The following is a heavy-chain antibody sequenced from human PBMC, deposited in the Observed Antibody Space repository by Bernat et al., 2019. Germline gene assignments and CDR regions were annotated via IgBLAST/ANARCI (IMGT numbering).Heavy chain of an antibody. Sequence: EVQLVESGGGLVQPGGSLRLSCAASGFTFSSYSMNWFRQALGKGLEWVSYISSSSSTIYYADSVKGRFTISRDNAKNSLYLQMNSLRAEDTAVYYCARDRGYSYVREFPDYWGQGTLVTVSS. CDR3: ARDRGYSYVREFPDY. CDR2: ISSSSSTI. J-gene: IGHJ4*02. V-gene: IGHV3-48*01. CDR1: GFTFSSYS. D-gene: IGHD5-18*01.